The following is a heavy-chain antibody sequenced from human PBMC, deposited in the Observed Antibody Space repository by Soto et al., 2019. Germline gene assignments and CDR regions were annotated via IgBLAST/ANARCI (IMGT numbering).Heavy chain of an antibody. CDR3: AVESEGDDDVFPRTFDP. CDR2: IIPIFGTA. J-gene: IGHJ5*02. D-gene: IGHD3-16*01. Sequence: QVQLVQSGAEVKKPGSSVKVSCKASGGTFSSYAISWVRQAPGQGLEWMGGIIPIFGTANYAQKFQGRVTITADKSTSTAYMELSSLRSEDTAVYYCAVESEGDDDVFPRTFDPWGQGTLVTVSS. CDR1: GGTFSSYA. V-gene: IGHV1-69*06.